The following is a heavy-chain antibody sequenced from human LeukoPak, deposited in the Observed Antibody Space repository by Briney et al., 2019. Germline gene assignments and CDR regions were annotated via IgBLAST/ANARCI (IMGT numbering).Heavy chain of an antibody. V-gene: IGHV3-74*01. CDR2: INPGGSST. CDR3: ARDWGYYDSSGYSRDY. J-gene: IGHJ4*02. CDR1: GFTFSSYW. D-gene: IGHD3-22*01. Sequence: PAGGSLRLSCAASGFTFSSYWMHWVRQVPGKGLVWVSRINPGGSSTAYADSVKGRFTISRDNAKNTLYLQMNSLRAEDTAVYYCARDWGYYDSSGYSRDYWGQGTLVTVSS.